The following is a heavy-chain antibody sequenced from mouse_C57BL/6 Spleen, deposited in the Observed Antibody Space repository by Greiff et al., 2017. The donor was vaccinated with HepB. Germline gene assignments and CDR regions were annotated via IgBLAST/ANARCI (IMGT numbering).Heavy chain of an antibody. V-gene: IGHV1-66*01. CDR1: GYSFTSYY. CDR3: APITTVVAPFDY. D-gene: IGHD1-1*01. Sequence: VQLQQSGPELVKPGASVKISCKASGYSFTSYYIHWVKQRPGQGLEWIGWIYPGSGNTKYNEKFKGKATLTADTSSSTAYMQLSSLTSEDSAVYYCAPITTVVAPFDYWGQGTTLTVSS. CDR2: IYPGSGNT. J-gene: IGHJ2*01.